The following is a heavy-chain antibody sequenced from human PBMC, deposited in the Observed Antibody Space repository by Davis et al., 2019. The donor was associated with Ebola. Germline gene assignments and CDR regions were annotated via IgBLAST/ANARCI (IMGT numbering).Heavy chain of an antibody. CDR3: TSTLDGDYVDY. Sequence: GGSLRLSCAASGFMFSSYWMSWVRQAPGKGLEWVANIKQDVSEKYYVDSVKGRFTISRDNAKNSLYLQMNSLRAEDTAVYYCTSTLDGDYVDYWGQGTLVTVSS. CDR1: GFMFSSYW. J-gene: IGHJ4*02. CDR2: IKQDVSEK. V-gene: IGHV3-7*03. D-gene: IGHD4-17*01.